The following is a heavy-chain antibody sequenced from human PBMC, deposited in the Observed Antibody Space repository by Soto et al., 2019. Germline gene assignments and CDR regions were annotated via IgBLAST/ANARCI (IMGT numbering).Heavy chain of an antibody. CDR2: IRSKANSYAT. J-gene: IGHJ4*02. V-gene: IGHV3-73*02. CDR3: TSLDYDLWSGPHHW. CDR1: GFTFSGSA. Sequence: EVQLVESGGGLVQPGGSLKLSCAASGFTFSGSAMHWVRQASGNGLEWVGRIRSKANSYATAYAASVKGRFTISRDDSKNTAYRQMNSLKTEDTAVYYCTSLDYDLWSGPHHWWGQGTLVTVSS. D-gene: IGHD3-3*01.